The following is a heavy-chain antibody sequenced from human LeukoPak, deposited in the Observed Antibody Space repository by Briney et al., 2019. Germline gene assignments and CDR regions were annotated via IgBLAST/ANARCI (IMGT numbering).Heavy chain of an antibody. CDR1: GFTFSYYA. Sequence: GGSLRLSCAASGFTFSYYAMHWVRQAPGKGLEWVALISYDGDNKNHADSVKGLFTIFRDNSKNTLHLQMNSLRAEDTAVYFCGREIEGTTDYWGQGTLVTVSS. CDR3: GREIEGTTDY. D-gene: IGHD1-7*01. V-gene: IGHV3-30*04. CDR2: ISYDGDNK. J-gene: IGHJ4*02.